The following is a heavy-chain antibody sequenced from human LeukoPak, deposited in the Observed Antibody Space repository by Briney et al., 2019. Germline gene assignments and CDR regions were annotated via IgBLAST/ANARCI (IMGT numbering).Heavy chain of an antibody. D-gene: IGHD2-15*01. CDR3: AKGARVVGRTRNWLDP. CDR2: ISGSGGST. V-gene: IGHV3-23*01. J-gene: IGHJ5*02. Sequence: GGSLRLSCAASGFTFSSYAMSWVRQAPGKGLEWVSAISGSGGSTYYADSVKGRFTISRDNSKNTLYLQMNSLRAEDTAVYYCAKGARVVGRTRNWLDPWGQGTLVTVSS. CDR1: GFTFSSYA.